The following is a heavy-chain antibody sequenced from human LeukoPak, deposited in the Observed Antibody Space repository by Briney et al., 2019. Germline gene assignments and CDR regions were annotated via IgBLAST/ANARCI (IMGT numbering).Heavy chain of an antibody. CDR2: ISGSGGST. Sequence: QAGGSLRLSCAASGFTFSSYVMSWVRQAPGKGLEWVSAISGSGGSTYYADSVKGRFTISRDNSKNTLYLQMNSLRAEDTAVYYCAKRGYYDSSGSMTFDYWGQGTLVTVSS. CDR3: AKRGYYDSSGSMTFDY. D-gene: IGHD3-22*01. J-gene: IGHJ4*02. CDR1: GFTFSSYV. V-gene: IGHV3-23*01.